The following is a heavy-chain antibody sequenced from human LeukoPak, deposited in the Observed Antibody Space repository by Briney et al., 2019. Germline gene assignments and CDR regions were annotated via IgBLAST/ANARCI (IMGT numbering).Heavy chain of an antibody. CDR2: IYHSGST. D-gene: IGHD5-18*01. J-gene: IGHJ6*03. V-gene: IGHV4-38-2*02. CDR1: GFSISSGYH. CDR3: ARLTWVTRYYYYYMDV. Sequence: PSETLSLTCTVSGFSISSGYHWGWIRQPPGKGLEWIGTIYHSGSTYYNPSLKSRVTISVDTSKNQFSLKLSSVTAADTAVYYCARLTWVTRYYYYYMDVWGKGTTVTISS.